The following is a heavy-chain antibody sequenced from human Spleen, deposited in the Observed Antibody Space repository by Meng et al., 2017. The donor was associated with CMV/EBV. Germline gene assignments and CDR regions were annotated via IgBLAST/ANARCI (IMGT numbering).Heavy chain of an antibody. Sequence: SVKVSCKAYGGNFNSYSFIWVRQAPGQGLEWVGGIVPLLRTPMFAQRFQGRVTITADRSSSTTYMGLSSLRSEDTAVYYCATATYMTTQQGWFDTWGQGTLVTVSS. V-gene: IGHV1-69*08. J-gene: IGHJ5*02. CDR3: ATATYMTTQQGWFDT. CDR2: IVPLLRTP. CDR1: GGNFNSYS. D-gene: IGHD4-11*01.